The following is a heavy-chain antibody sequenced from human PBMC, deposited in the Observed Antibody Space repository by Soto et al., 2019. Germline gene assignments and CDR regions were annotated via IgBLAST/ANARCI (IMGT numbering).Heavy chain of an antibody. D-gene: IGHD6-13*01. J-gene: IGHJ6*02. CDR2: INRSGGST. Sequence: EVQLLESGGGLVQPGGSLRLSCAGSGFTFNIYSMSWVRQAPGKGLECVSAINRSGGSTFYADSVKGLFTISRDNSKNTLYLQMSSLRAEDTAVYYCAKDLERYRRSYTLGMDVWGQGATVTVSS. CDR3: AKDLERYRRSYTLGMDV. V-gene: IGHV3-23*01. CDR1: GFTFNIYS.